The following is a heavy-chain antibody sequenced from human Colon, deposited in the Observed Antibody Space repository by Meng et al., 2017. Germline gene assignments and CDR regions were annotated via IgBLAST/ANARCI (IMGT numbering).Heavy chain of an antibody. J-gene: IGHJ4*02. CDR1: GGTFSSYT. CDR3: ARVATYYGDYDY. Sequence: SVKVSCKASGGTFSSYTISWVRQAPGQGLEGMGRIIPILGIANYAQKFQGRVTITADKSTSTAYMELSSLRSEDTAVYYCARVATYYGDYDYWGQGTLVTVSS. V-gene: IGHV1-69*02. CDR2: IIPILGIA. D-gene: IGHD4-17*01.